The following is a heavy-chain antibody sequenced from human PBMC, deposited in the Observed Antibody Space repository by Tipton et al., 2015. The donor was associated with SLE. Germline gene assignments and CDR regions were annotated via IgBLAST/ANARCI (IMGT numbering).Heavy chain of an antibody. Sequence: GSLRLSCAASGFTFSSYWMSWVRQAPGKGLEWVANIKQDGSEKYYVDSVKGRFTISRDNAKNSLYLQMNSLRAEDTAVYYCAREGSWGSGSYRYFDYWGQGTLVTVSS. D-gene: IGHD3-10*01. V-gene: IGHV3-7*03. CDR1: GFTFSSYW. CDR3: AREGSWGSGSYRYFDY. J-gene: IGHJ4*02. CDR2: IKQDGSEK.